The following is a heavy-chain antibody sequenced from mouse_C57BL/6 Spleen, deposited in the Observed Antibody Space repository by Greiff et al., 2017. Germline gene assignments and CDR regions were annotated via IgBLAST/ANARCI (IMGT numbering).Heavy chain of an antibody. Sequence: EVQVVESGGDLVKPGGSLKLSCAASGFTFSSYGMSWVRQTPDKRLEWVATISSGGSYTYYPDSVKGRFTISRDNAKNTLYLQMSSLKSEDTAMYYCASELTGTAYWGQGTLVTVSA. CDR1: GFTFSSYG. CDR2: ISSGGSYT. D-gene: IGHD4-1*01. J-gene: IGHJ3*01. V-gene: IGHV5-6*01. CDR3: ASELTGTAY.